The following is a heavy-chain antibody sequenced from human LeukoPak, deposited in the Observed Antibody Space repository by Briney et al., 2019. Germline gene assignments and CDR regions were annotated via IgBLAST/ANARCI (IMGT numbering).Heavy chain of an antibody. Sequence: PSETLSLTCAVYGGSFSGYYWSWIRQPPGKGLEWIGEINHSGSTNYNPSLKSRVTISVDTSKNQFSLKLSSVTAADTAVYYCARETLEYYYDSSGYHAFDIWGQGTMVTVSS. CDR1: GGSFSGYY. D-gene: IGHD3-22*01. CDR3: ARETLEYYYDSSGYHAFDI. CDR2: INHSGST. J-gene: IGHJ3*02. V-gene: IGHV4-34*01.